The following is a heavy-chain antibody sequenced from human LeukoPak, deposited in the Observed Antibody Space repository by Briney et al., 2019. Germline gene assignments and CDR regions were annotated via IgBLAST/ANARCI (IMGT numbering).Heavy chain of an antibody. D-gene: IGHD4-17*01. J-gene: IGHJ4*02. CDR1: GFTFSSYG. CDR3: AKETKSDYGDYYFDY. Sequence: PGGSLRLSCAASGFTFSSYGMHWVRQAPGKGLEWVAVISYDGSNKYYADSVKGRFTISRDNSKNTLYLQMNSLRAEDTAVYYCAKETKSDYGDYYFDYWGQGTLVTVSS. CDR2: ISYDGSNK. V-gene: IGHV3-30*18.